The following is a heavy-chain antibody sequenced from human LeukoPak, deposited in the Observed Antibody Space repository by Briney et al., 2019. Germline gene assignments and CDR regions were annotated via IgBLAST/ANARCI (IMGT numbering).Heavy chain of an antibody. CDR2: IYYSGTT. Sequence: SETLSLTCTVSGGSISSYYWSWVRQPPGKGLEWIGYIYYSGTTDYNPSLRSRVTISVDTSKNQFSLKLSSVTAADTAVYYCARHDDYSRTFDIWGQGTLVTVSS. D-gene: IGHD4-11*01. J-gene: IGHJ3*02. CDR3: ARHDDYSRTFDI. V-gene: IGHV4-59*08. CDR1: GGSISSYY.